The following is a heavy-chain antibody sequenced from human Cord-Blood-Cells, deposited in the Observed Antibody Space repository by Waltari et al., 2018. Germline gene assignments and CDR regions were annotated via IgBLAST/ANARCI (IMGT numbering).Heavy chain of an antibody. V-gene: IGHV4-34*01. CDR1: GGSISGYY. D-gene: IGHD7-27*01. Sequence: QVQLQQWGAGLLKPSETLSLTCAVYGGSISGYYWNWHRQPPGKGLAWIGELKQSGSTNYNPSLKSRVTISVDTSKNQFSLKLSSVTAADTAVYYCARDTISGDLSWFDPWGQGTLVTVSS. J-gene: IGHJ5*02. CDR3: ARDTISGDLSWFDP. CDR2: LKQSGST.